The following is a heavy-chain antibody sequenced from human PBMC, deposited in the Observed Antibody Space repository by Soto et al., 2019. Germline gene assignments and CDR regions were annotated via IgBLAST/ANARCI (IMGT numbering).Heavy chain of an antibody. Sequence: EVQLLESGGGLVQPGGSLRLSCVASGFTLSNYAMSWVRQAPEKGLEWVSVIDGDGSAKFADSVKGRLTVSRDNSKNTLYLQMDSLRAEDTAIYYCAKDAVSYNGIYDPFDIWGRGTMVTVSS. J-gene: IGHJ3*02. CDR3: AKDAVSYNGIYDPFDI. V-gene: IGHV3-23*01. CDR2: IDGDGSA. D-gene: IGHD1-1*01. CDR1: GFTLSNYA.